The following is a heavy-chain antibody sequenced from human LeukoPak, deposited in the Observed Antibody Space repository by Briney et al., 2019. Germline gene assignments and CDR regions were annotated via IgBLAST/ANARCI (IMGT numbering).Heavy chain of an antibody. CDR2: IYYSGST. Sequence: SETLSLTCTVSGGSISSYYWSWIRQPPGRGLEWIGYIYYSGSTNYNPSLKSRVTISVDTSKNQFSLKLSSVTAADTAVYYCAREGYSYGLDYWGQGTLVTVSS. D-gene: IGHD5-18*01. J-gene: IGHJ4*02. V-gene: IGHV4-59*01. CDR1: GGSISSYY. CDR3: AREGYSYGLDY.